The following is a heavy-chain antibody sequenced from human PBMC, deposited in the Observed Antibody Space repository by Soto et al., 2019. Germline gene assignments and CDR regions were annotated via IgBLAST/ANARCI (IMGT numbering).Heavy chain of an antibody. CDR2: ISGSGGTT. CDR3: AKQQGWGTPNYYYSIDV. Sequence: EVQLLESGGGLVQPGGSLRLSCETSGVTFSSYAMSWVRQAPGKGLEWVSGISGSGGTTYYADAVKGRFTISRDKSKNTLYLQMNSLRAEDTAVYYCAKQQGWGTPNYYYSIDVWGQGTTVTVSS. J-gene: IGHJ6*02. CDR1: GVTFSSYA. V-gene: IGHV3-23*01. D-gene: IGHD3-16*01.